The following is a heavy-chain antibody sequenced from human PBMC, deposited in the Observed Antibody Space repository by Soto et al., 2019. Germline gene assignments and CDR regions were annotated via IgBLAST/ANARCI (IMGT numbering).Heavy chain of an antibody. V-gene: IGHV1-18*01. CDR1: GYTFYSHS. CDR3: ARCIQQDYYYGMDV. CDR2: ISADNGNT. J-gene: IGHJ6*02. Sequence: QAQLVQSGAEVKKPGASVKVSCKASGYTFYSHSISWVRQAPGQGLEWMGRISADNGNTKYAQKFAGRVTMTTDTSTSTVYMELRNLRSDDTAVYYCARCIQQDYYYGMDVWGQGTTVTVSS. D-gene: IGHD5-18*01.